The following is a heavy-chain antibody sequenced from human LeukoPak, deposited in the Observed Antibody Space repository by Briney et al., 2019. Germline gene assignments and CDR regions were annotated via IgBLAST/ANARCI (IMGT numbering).Heavy chain of an antibody. D-gene: IGHD3-22*01. V-gene: IGHV3-21*01. Sequence: GGSLRLSCAASGFTFSTYTMNWVRQAPGRGLEWVSSISRSSIFRYFADSVKGRFTISRDNAKNSLYLQMNSLRAEDTAVYYCARALYETRITMIVVVINKDAFDIWGQGTMVTVSS. CDR2: ISRSSIFR. CDR3: ARALYETRITMIVVVINKDAFDI. CDR1: GFTFSTYT. J-gene: IGHJ3*02.